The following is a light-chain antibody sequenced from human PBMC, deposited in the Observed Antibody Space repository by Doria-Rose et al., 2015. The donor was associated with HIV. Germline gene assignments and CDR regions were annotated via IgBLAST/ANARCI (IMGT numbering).Light chain of an antibody. CDR2: DGS. Sequence: EIVMTQSPGTLSLSPGERATLSCRASQSFSSTYLAWYQQKPGQAPSPLIHDGSTRATGIPDRFSASGSGTDFTLTINRLEPEDFALYYCHQYGTSWTFGQGTKVEI. V-gene: IGKV3-20*01. CDR3: HQYGTSWT. CDR1: QSFSSTY. J-gene: IGKJ1*01.